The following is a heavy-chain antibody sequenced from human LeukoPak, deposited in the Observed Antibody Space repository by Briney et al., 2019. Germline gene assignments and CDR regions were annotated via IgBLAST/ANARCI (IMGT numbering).Heavy chain of an antibody. CDR2: IYPGDSDT. D-gene: IGHD6-13*01. CDR1: GYSFTSYW. Sequence: GESLQISCKGSGYSFTSYWIGWVRQMPGKGLEWMGIIYPGDSDTRYSPSFQGQVTISADKSISTAYLQWSSLKASDTAMYYCARLRIAAAGTVGAFDIWGQGTMVTVSS. V-gene: IGHV5-51*01. J-gene: IGHJ3*02. CDR3: ARLRIAAAGTVGAFDI.